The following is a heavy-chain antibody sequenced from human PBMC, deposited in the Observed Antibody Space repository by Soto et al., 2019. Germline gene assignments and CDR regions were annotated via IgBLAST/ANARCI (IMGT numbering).Heavy chain of an antibody. CDR3: ARGGGNFDQ. CDR1: GFTLSGYW. J-gene: IGHJ4*02. V-gene: IGHV3-7*04. Sequence: EVQLVESGGGLVQPGGSLRLTCAASGFTLSGYWMSWVRQAPGKGLEWVANIKQDGSNKYYVDSVRGRFTISRDNAKNSLYLQMNSRTGEDTALYYCARGGGNFDQWGQGTLVTVSS. CDR2: IKQDGSNK. D-gene: IGHD3-16*01.